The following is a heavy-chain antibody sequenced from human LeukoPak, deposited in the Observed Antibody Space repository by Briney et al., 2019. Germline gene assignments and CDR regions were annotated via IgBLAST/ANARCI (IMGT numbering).Heavy chain of an antibody. CDR2: ISGSSSYI. CDR1: GFTFSSYS. Sequence: GGSLRLSCAASGFTFSSYSMNWVRQAPGKGLEWVSSISGSSSYIYYADSVKGRFTISRDKAKNSLYLQMNSLRAEDTAVYYCARAAGEMATIRYWGQGTLVTVSS. J-gene: IGHJ4*02. D-gene: IGHD5-24*01. V-gene: IGHV3-21*01. CDR3: ARAAGEMATIRY.